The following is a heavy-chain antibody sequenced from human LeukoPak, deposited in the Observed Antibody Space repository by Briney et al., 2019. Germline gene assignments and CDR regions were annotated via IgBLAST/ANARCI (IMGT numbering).Heavy chain of an antibody. V-gene: IGHV3-74*01. Sequence: PGGSLILSCAASGFTFSSYWMHWVRQAPGNGLVWFSRINSDGSSTSYADSVKGRFTISRDNAKNTLYLQMNSLRAEDTAVYYCARDFETPYYYGSGSYQGYFQNWGQGTLVTVSS. CDR2: INSDGSST. D-gene: IGHD3-10*01. J-gene: IGHJ1*01. CDR1: GFTFSSYW. CDR3: ARDFETPYYYGSGSYQGYFQN.